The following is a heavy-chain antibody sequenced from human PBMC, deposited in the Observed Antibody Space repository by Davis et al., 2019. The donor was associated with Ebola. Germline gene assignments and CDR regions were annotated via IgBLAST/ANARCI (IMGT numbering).Heavy chain of an antibody. CDR3: AKEYCSKSGPYCTYFED. V-gene: IGHV3-30*18. D-gene: IGHD2-8*01. CDR2: ISYDGSNK. Sequence: GESLKISCAASGFTFSSYGMHWVRQAPGKGLEWVAVISYDGSNKYYADSVKGRFTISRDNSKNTLYLQMNSLRAEDTAVYFCAKEYCSKSGPYCTYFEDWGQGTQVTVSS. CDR1: GFTFSSYG. J-gene: IGHJ4*02.